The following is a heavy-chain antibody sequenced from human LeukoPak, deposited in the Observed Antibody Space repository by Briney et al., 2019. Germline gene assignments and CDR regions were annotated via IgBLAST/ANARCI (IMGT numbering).Heavy chain of an antibody. CDR2: IGYTGDT. V-gene: IGHV4-31*03. J-gene: IGHJ4*02. CDR1: GGSISSGAYY. CDR3: ARVAAATTNPRFDF. D-gene: IGHD1-1*01. Sequence: SETLSLTCTVSGGSISSGAYYWSWVRQLPEKGLDWIGYIGYTGDTYYNPSLRSRATISKDTSKTQFSLRLNSLTAADTAVYYCARVAAATTNPRFDFWGQGTLVTVSS.